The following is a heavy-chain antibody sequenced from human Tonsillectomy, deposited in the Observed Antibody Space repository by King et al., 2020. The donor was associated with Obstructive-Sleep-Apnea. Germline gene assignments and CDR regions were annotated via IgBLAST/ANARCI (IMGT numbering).Heavy chain of an antibody. CDR1: GGSIIIYY. D-gene: IGHD3-10*01. CDR3: AGNPSGSYSFDY. CDR2: ISYTAST. V-gene: IGHV4-59*01. J-gene: IGHJ4*02. Sequence: QLQESGPGLVKPSETLSLSCTVSGGSIIIYYWSWIRQPPGKGLEGIGHISYTASTNYNPSLKSRVTVSGDTSKHHLSLKLSSVTAADTAVYYCAGNPSGSYSFDYWGQGTLVTVSS.